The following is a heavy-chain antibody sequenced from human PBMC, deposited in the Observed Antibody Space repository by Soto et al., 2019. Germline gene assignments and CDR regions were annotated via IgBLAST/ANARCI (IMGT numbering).Heavy chain of an antibody. CDR1: GGSISSSSYY. CDR3: ARLKDAYYGMDV. CDR2: IYYSGST. J-gene: IGHJ6*02. Sequence: SETLPLTCTVSGGSISSSSYYWGWIRQPPGKGLEWIGSIYYSGSTYSTPSLKSRVTISVDTSKNQFSLKLSSVTAADTAVYYCARLKDAYYGMDVWGQGTTVT. V-gene: IGHV4-39*01.